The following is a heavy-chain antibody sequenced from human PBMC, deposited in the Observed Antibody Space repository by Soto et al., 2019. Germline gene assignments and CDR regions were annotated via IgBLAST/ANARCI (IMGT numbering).Heavy chain of an antibody. Sequence: QVQLVQSGAEVKKPGSSVKVSCKASGCTFSSYAISWVRQAPGQGLEWVGGIIPIFGRANYAQKFQGRVTITADKSTNKAYMELSSLRSEDKAVYYCGRDRFVGATYDAFDIWGQGTMVTVSS. D-gene: IGHD1-26*01. CDR1: GCTFSSYA. CDR3: GRDRFVGATYDAFDI. V-gene: IGHV1-69*06. J-gene: IGHJ3*02. CDR2: IIPIFGRA.